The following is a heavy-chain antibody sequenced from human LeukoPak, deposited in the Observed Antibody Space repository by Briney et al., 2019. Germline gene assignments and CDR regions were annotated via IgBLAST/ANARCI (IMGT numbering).Heavy chain of an antibody. CDR2: IYYSGST. Sequence: SETLSLTCTVSGGSISSYYWSWIRQPPGKGLEWIGYIYYSGSTNYNPSLKSRVTISVDTSKNQFSLKLSSVTAADTAVYYCAREGWLHRVIDYWGQGTLVTVSS. CDR1: GGSISSYY. V-gene: IGHV4-59*12. CDR3: AREGWLHRVIDY. D-gene: IGHD5-12*01. J-gene: IGHJ4*02.